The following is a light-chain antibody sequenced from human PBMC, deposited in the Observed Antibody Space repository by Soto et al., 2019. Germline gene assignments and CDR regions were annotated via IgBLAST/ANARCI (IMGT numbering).Light chain of an antibody. CDR3: SSYTSSSTVI. J-gene: IGLJ2*01. CDR2: EVY. CDR1: SSDVGGYNY. V-gene: IGLV2-14*01. Sequence: QSALTQTASVSGSPGQSITISCTGTSSDVGGYNYVSWYQQHPGKAPKLMIFEVYNRPSGVSIRFSGSKSGNTASLTISGLQPEDEADYYCSSYTSSSTVIFGGGTQLTVL.